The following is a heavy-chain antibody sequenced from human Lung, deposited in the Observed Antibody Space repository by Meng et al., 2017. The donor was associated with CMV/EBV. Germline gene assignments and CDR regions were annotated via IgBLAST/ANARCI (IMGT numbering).Heavy chain of an antibody. CDR2: ISQDGSEI. Sequence: GGSLRLXCAASGFSLSAYWMGWLRQTPGKGLDWVAYISQDGSEIYYVDSVKGRFTISRDNAKNSLFLQMHNLRAEDTAVYHCARDKGDFTIWFDPWGQGNXVTVYS. CDR3: ARDKGDFTIWFDP. V-gene: IGHV3-7*01. D-gene: IGHD2-21*02. CDR1: GFSLSAYW. J-gene: IGHJ5*02.